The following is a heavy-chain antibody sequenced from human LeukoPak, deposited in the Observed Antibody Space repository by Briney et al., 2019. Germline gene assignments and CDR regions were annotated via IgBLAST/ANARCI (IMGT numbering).Heavy chain of an antibody. Sequence: GGSLRLSCAASGFTFSSYSMNWVREAPGKGLGWVSSISSSSRYIYYADSVKGRFTIARDNAKNSLYLQMNSLRAEDTAVYYCARVERYGSASNWFDPWGQGTLVTVSS. V-gene: IGHV3-21*01. CDR3: ARVERYGSASNWFDP. CDR1: GFTFSSYS. CDR2: ISSSSRYI. J-gene: IGHJ5*02. D-gene: IGHD3-10*01.